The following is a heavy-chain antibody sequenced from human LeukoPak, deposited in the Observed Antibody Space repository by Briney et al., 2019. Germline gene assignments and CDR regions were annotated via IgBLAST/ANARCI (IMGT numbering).Heavy chain of an antibody. J-gene: IGHJ5*02. D-gene: IGHD3-22*01. CDR2: FDSEDGKT. CDR3: ATEYYCESRGYPT. Sequence: GATVRVFCRISGYTLTVLSMLWVRQASGKGFVWMGGFDSEDGKTIYEQKLQGRVTMTEYTSTDTAYMELSSLRSEDTAVYYCATEYYCESRGYPTWGQGTLVTVSS. CDR1: GYTLTVLS. V-gene: IGHV1-24*01.